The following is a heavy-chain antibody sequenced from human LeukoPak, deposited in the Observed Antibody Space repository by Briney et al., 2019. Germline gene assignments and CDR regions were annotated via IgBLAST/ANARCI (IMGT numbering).Heavy chain of an antibody. J-gene: IGHJ4*02. CDR2: IKQDGSEK. CDR3: AKDLTLFARVPAALNY. CDR1: GFTFSSYW. V-gene: IGHV3-7*01. Sequence: GGSLRLSCAASGFTFSSYWMSWVRQAPGKGLEWVANIKQDGSEKYYVDSVKGRFTISRDNSKNTLYLQMNSLRAEDTAVYYCAKDLTLFARVPAALNYWGQGTLVTVSS. D-gene: IGHD2-2*01.